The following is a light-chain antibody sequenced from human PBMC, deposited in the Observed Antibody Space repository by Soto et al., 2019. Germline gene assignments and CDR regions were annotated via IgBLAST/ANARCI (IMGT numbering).Light chain of an antibody. CDR1: QSVSSY. CDR3: QQRQYWPPIT. J-gene: IGKJ5*01. Sequence: VLTQSPATLSLSPGERATLSCRASQSVSSYLAWYQQKPGQAPRLLIYDTSNRATGVPARFSGSGSGTDFTLTISSLEPEDCAIYYCQQRQYWPPITSGQGTRLEI. CDR2: DTS. V-gene: IGKV3-11*01.